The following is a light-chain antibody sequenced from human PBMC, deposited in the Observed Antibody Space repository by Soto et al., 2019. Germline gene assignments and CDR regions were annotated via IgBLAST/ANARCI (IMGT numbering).Light chain of an antibody. CDR3: QQSYITPSST. V-gene: IGKV1-39*01. Sequence: DIQITQSPSSLSASVGDRVTITCRASQSISSHLNWYQHKPGRPPRLLIFASYILDGGVPSRFSGSGSDTYFTLTIDSLQPVHVSTYSCQQSYITPSSTFGQGT. J-gene: IGKJ2*01. CDR1: QSISSH. CDR2: ASY.